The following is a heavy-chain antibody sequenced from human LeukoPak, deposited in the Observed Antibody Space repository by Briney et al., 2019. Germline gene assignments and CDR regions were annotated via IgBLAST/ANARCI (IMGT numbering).Heavy chain of an antibody. Sequence: SLTLSLTCTVSGGSISSGRYYWSWIRQPAGKGLEWIGRIYTSGSINYNSSLKSRVTISLDTSKNQFSLKLSSVTAADTAVYYCARELNLVRTVSYNWFDPWGQGTLVTVSS. CDR3: ARELNLVRTVSYNWFDP. V-gene: IGHV4-61*02. D-gene: IGHD3-10*01. J-gene: IGHJ5*02. CDR2: IYTSGSI. CDR1: GGSISSGRYY.